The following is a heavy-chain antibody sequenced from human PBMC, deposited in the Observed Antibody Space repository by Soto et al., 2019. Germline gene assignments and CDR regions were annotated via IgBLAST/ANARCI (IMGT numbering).Heavy chain of an antibody. J-gene: IGHJ4*02. V-gene: IGHV3-23*01. Sequence: EVQLLESGGGLVQPGGSLRLSCAASGFTFSSYAMSWVRQAPGKGLEWVSAISGSGGSTYYADSVKGRFTISRDTSKNTLYLQMNSLRAEDTAVYYCAKDGWALNVLVVITWYFDYWGQGPLVTVSS. CDR2: ISGSGGST. CDR1: GFTFSSYA. CDR3: AKDGWALNVLVVITWYFDY. D-gene: IGHD3-22*01.